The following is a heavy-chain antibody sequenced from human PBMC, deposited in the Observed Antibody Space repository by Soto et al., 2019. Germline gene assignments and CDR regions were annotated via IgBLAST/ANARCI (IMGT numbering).Heavy chain of an antibody. V-gene: IGHV1-3*01. D-gene: IGHD3-22*01. J-gene: IGHJ4*02. CDR1: GCTFTSYA. CDR2: INAGNGNT. Sequence: QVQLVQSGAEVKKPGASVKVSCKASGCTFTSYAMRWVRQAPGQRLEWMGWINAGNGNTQYSQKFQDRVTITRDTSASTAHMALSSLRSEDTAVYYCASVSGYYYWDYWGQGTMVTVSS. CDR3: ASVSGYYYWDY.